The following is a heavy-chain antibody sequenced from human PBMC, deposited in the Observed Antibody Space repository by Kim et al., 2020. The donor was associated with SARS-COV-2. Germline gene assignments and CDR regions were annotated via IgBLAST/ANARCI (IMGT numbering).Heavy chain of an antibody. CDR3: AKGWGATGGWYYYGMAF. Sequence: GGSLRLSCAASGFTFSSYAMSWVRQAPGKGLEWVSAISGSGGSTYYADSVKGRFTISKDNSKNTLYLQMNSLRAEDTAVYYCAKGWGATGGWYYYGMAFLAQGTTVTLAS. CDR2: ISGSGGST. J-gene: IGHJ6*02. D-gene: IGHD1-26*01. CDR1: GFTFSSYA. V-gene: IGHV3-23*01.